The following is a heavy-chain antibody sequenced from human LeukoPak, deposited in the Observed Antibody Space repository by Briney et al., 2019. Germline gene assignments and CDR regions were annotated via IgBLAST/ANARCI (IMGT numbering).Heavy chain of an antibody. CDR1: GFTFSSYA. Sequence: GGSLRLSCADSGFTFSSYAMSWVRQGPGKGLEWVSAISGSGGSTYYADSVKGRFTISRDNSKNTLYLQMNSLRAEDTAVYYCAKGPGVAVAGTAFDYWGQGTLVAVSS. CDR2: ISGSGGST. D-gene: IGHD6-19*01. J-gene: IGHJ4*02. CDR3: AKGPGVAVAGTAFDY. V-gene: IGHV3-23*01.